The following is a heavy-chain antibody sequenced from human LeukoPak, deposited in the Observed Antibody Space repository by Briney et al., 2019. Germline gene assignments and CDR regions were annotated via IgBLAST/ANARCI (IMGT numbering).Heavy chain of an antibody. CDR2: IYSGGST. CDR1: GFTVSSNY. J-gene: IGHJ4*02. V-gene: IGHV3-53*01. D-gene: IGHD6-19*01. CDR3: ARDPSRGWYDY. Sequence: GGSLRLSCAASGFTVSSNYMSWVRQAPGKGLEWVSVIYSGGSTYYADSVKGRFTISRDNSKNTLYLQMNSLRAEDTAVYYCARDPSRGWYDYWGQGTLVTVSS.